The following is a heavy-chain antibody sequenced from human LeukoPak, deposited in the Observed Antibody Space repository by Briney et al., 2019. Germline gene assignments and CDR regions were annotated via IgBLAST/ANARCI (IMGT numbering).Heavy chain of an antibody. D-gene: IGHD3-22*01. CDR3: ASHYYDSSGKGNY. CDR1: GYSISSGYY. CDR2: IYHSGST. Sequence: PSETLPLTCTVSGYSISSGYYWGWIRQPPGKGLEWIGSIYHSGSTYYNPSLKSRVTISVDTSKNQFSLKLSSVTAADTAVYYCASHYYDSSGKGNYWGQGTLVTVSS. J-gene: IGHJ4*02. V-gene: IGHV4-38-2*02.